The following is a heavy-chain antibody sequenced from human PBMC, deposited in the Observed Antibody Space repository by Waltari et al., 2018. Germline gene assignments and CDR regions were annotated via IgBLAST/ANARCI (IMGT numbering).Heavy chain of an antibody. CDR1: GFTLSNYN. Sequence: EVQLVESGGGLIQPGWSLRLSCAASGFTLSNYNMQWVRQAPGKGLEWVSYISSISSTIYYADSVKGRFTISRDNAKNSLYLQMNSLRVEDTAVYYCACVGSGYYHFDYWGQGTLVTVSS. CDR2: ISSISSTI. V-gene: IGHV3-48*04. CDR3: ACVGSGYYHFDY. D-gene: IGHD3-22*01. J-gene: IGHJ4*02.